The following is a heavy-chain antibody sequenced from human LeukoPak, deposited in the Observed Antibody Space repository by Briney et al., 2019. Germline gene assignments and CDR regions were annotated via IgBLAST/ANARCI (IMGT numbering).Heavy chain of an antibody. CDR2: IYYSGST. V-gene: IGHV4-59*12. CDR3: AQDSHYYYYMDV. J-gene: IGHJ6*03. CDR1: GGSISSYY. Sequence: SETLSLTCTVSGGSISSYYWSWIRQPPGKGLEWIGYIYYSGSTNYNPSLKSRVTMSVDTSKNQFSLKLSSVTAADTAVYYCAQDSHYYYYMDVWGKGTTVTVSS.